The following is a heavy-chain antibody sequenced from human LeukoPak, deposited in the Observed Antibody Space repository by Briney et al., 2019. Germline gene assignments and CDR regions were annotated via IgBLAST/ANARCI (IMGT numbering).Heavy chain of an antibody. D-gene: IGHD3-10*01. CDR3: ARDSLGSTPDGSGSPMSY. CDR2: INPSGGST. CDR1: GYTFTSYY. V-gene: IGHV1-46*01. Sequence: ASVKVSCKASGYTFTSYYMHWVRQAPGQGLEWMGIINPSGGSTSYAQKFQGRVTMTRDTSTSTVYMELSSLRSEDTAVYYCARDSLGSTPDGSGSPMSYWGQGTLVTVSS. J-gene: IGHJ4*02.